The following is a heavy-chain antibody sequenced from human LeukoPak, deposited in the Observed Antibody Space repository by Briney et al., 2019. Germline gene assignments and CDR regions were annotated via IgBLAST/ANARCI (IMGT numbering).Heavy chain of an antibody. CDR2: ISSSSGYI. V-gene: IGHV3-21*01. J-gene: IGHJ4*02. Sequence: GGSLRLSCAASGFTFSSYSMNWVRQAPGKGLDWVSSISSSSGYIYYADSVKGRFTISRDNAKNSLYLQMNSLRAEDTAVYYCARDRGSCSGGSCYSANFDYWGQGTLVTVSS. CDR3: ARDRGSCSGGSCYSANFDY. CDR1: GFTFSSYS. D-gene: IGHD2-15*01.